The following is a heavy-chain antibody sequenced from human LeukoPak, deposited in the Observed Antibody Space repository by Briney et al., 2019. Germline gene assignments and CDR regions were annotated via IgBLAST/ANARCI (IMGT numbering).Heavy chain of an antibody. CDR2: INPSGGST. CDR3: ARDWSSSWYADY. V-gene: IGHV1-46*01. D-gene: IGHD6-13*01. Sequence: ASVKVSCKASGYTFTSYYMHWVRQAPGQGLEWMGIINPSGGSTSYAQKFQGRVTMTRDTSISTAYMELSRLRSDDTAVYYCARDWSSSWYADYWGQGTLVTVSS. CDR1: GYTFTSYY. J-gene: IGHJ4*02.